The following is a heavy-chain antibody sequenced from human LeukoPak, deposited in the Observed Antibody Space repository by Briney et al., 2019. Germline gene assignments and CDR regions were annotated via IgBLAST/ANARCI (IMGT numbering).Heavy chain of an antibody. V-gene: IGHV5-10-1*01. Sequence: GASLRISSKGSGSRFTSYWISWVRQMPGKGLEWMGRIDPSESYTNYSPSFQGHVTISADKSISTAYLQWSSLKASDTAMYYCARHLSYDSSGWPLNYWGQGTLVTVSS. CDR2: IDPSESYT. D-gene: IGHD3-22*01. CDR1: GSRFTSYW. CDR3: ARHLSYDSSGWPLNY. J-gene: IGHJ4*02.